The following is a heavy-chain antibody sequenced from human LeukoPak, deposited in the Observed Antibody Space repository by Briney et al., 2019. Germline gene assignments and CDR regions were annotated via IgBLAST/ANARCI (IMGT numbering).Heavy chain of an antibody. CDR1: GFTFSSYA. V-gene: IGHV3-23*01. Sequence: GGSLRLSCAASGFTFSSYAMSWVRQAPGKGLEWVSAISGSGGSTYYADSVKGRFTISRDNSKNTLYLQMNSLRAEDTAVYYCATQVDYDFWSGYSFFDYWGQGTLVTVSS. CDR3: ATQVDYDFWSGYSFFDY. D-gene: IGHD3-3*01. CDR2: ISGSGGST. J-gene: IGHJ4*02.